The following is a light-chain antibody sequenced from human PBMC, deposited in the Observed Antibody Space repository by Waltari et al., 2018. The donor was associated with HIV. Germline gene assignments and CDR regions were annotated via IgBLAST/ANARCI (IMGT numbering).Light chain of an antibody. J-gene: IGKJ5*01. CDR2: GAS. CDR3: QQFGNSLIT. V-gene: IGKV3-20*01. Sequence: EIVLTQSPGTLSLSPGERASLSCRASQSVSNNKLAWYQQKPGQAPRLLIYGASSRATGIPYRFSSSGSGTDFTHAISRLEPEDFAVFYCQQFGNSLITFGQGTRLEIK. CDR1: QSVSNNK.